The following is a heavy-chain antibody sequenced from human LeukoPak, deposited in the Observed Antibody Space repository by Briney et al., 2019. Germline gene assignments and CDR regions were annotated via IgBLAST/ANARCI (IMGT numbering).Heavy chain of an antibody. CDR3: ARRGQQLVYFDY. Sequence: SETLSLTCAVYGGSFSGYYWSWIRQPPGKGLEWIGEINHSGSTNYNPSLKSRVTISVDTSKNQFSLKLSSVTAADTAVYYCARRGQQLVYFDYWGQGTLVTVSS. CDR1: GGSFSGYY. V-gene: IGHV4-34*01. J-gene: IGHJ4*02. CDR2: INHSGST. D-gene: IGHD6-13*01.